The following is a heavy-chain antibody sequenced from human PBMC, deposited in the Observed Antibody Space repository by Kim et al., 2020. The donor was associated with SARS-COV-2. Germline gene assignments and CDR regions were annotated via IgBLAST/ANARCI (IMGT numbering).Heavy chain of an antibody. CDR3: AKDGDFSDSSNYYGMDV. J-gene: IGHJ6*02. V-gene: IGHV3-33*06. Sequence: GGSLRLSFAASGFTFSSYGMHWVRQAPGKGLEWVAVIWYDGSNKYYADSVKGRFTISRDNSKNTLYLQMNSLRAEDTAVYYCAKDGDFSDSSNYYGMDVWGQGTTVTVSS. CDR2: IWYDGSNK. CDR1: GFTFSSYG. D-gene: IGHD3-22*01.